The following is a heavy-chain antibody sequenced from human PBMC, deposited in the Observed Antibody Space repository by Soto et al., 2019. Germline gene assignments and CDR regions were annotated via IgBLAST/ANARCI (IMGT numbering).Heavy chain of an antibody. CDR3: ARVGKGTVGAADY. V-gene: IGHV3-21*01. D-gene: IGHD2-15*01. J-gene: IGHJ4*02. Sequence: EVQLVESGGGLVKPGGSLRLSCAASGFTFSTYTMNWVRQAPGKGLEWVSAISSSSSYIYYADSVKGRFTISRDNAKSSLYLQMNSLRAEDTAVYYCARVGKGTVGAADYWGQGTLVTVSS. CDR1: GFTFSTYT. CDR2: ISSSSSYI.